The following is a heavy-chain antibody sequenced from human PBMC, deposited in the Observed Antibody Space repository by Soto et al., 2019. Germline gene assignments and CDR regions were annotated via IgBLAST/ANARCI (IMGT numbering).Heavy chain of an antibody. J-gene: IGHJ4*02. CDR2: ISSSSSYI. Sequence: EVQLVESGGGLVKPGGSLRLSCAASGFTFSSYSMNWVRQAPGKGLEWVSSISSSSSYIYYADSVKGRFTISRDNAKNSLYLQMNILRAEDTAVYYCARDQSYSGGYDEFDYWGQGTLVTVSS. CDR3: ARDQSYSGGYDEFDY. V-gene: IGHV3-21*01. CDR1: GFTFSSYS. D-gene: IGHD5-12*01.